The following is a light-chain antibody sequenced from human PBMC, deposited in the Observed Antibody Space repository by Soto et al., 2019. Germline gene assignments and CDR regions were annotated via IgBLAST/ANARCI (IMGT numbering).Light chain of an antibody. CDR1: GDISSY. V-gene: IGKV1-9*01. CDR3: QQFKNYPIT. CDR2: AAS. J-gene: IGKJ5*01. Sequence: IQLTQSPSSLSPSVGDRVTFTCPASGDISSYLVWYQQKPGAAPKLLIYAASALHSGVPSRFSGSGSGTDFTLTISSLHPEDFAVYFCQQFKNYPITFGQGTRLQIK.